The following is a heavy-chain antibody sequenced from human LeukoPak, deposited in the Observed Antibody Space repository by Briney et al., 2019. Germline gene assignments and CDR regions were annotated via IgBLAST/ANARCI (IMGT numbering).Heavy chain of an antibody. CDR3: ARDGIVVVPAADDPYYMDV. CDR1: GYSFTSYG. Sequence: ASVKVCCKASGYSFTSYGISLVRQAPGPGHEWMGLISAYNGNTNYAQKLQGRVTMTTDTSTSTAYMELRSLRSDDTAVYYCARDGIVVVPAADDPYYMDVWGKGTTVTVSS. D-gene: IGHD2-2*01. CDR2: ISAYNGNT. V-gene: IGHV1-18*01. J-gene: IGHJ6*03.